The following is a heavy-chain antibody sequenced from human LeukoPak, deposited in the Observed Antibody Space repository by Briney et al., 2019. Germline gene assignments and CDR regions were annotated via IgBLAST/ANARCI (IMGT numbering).Heavy chain of an antibody. CDR2: INPKSGGT. J-gene: IGHJ2*01. V-gene: IGHV1-2*02. CDR3: ARGGNVNWYFDL. CDR1: GYTFTGYY. Sequence: ASVKVSCKASGYTFTGYYMHWVRQAPGQVLEWMGWINPKSGGTNYAQKFQGRVTMTRDTSISTAYMELSRLRSDDTAVYYCARGGNVNWYFDLWGRGTLVTVSS. D-gene: IGHD4-23*01.